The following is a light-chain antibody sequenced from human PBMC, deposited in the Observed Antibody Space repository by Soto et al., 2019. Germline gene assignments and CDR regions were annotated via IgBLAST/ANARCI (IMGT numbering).Light chain of an antibody. CDR3: QQRSNWPPEVT. CDR2: DAS. CDR1: QSVRSS. V-gene: IGKV3-11*01. Sequence: EIVLTQSPVTLSLSPGERATLSCRASQSVRSSLAWYQQKPGQAPRLLIYDASNRATGIPARFSGSGSGTDFTLTISSLEPEDFAVYYCQQRSNWPPEVTFGPGTKVDIK. J-gene: IGKJ3*01.